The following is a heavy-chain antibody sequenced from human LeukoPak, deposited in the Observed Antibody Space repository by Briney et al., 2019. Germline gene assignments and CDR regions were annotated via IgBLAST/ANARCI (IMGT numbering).Heavy chain of an antibody. V-gene: IGHV3-23*01. CDR1: GFTFSSYA. Sequence: PGEALRLACAASGFTFSSYAMSWVRQAPGKGLELVSAISGSGSSTYYADSVNGRFTISRDNSKNTLYLQTNSLRVEDTAVYYCAGWGVLLGYCTNGVCYTPQGWFDPWGQGTLVTVSS. J-gene: IGHJ5*02. CDR3: AGWGVLLGYCTNGVCYTPQGWFDP. CDR2: ISGSGSST. D-gene: IGHD2-8*01.